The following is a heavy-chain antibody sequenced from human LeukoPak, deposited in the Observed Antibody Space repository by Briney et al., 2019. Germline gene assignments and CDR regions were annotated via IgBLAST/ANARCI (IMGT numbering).Heavy chain of an antibody. CDR1: GYTFTGHY. Sequence: GASVTVSCKASGYTFTGHYMHWVRQAPGQGREWMGWINPKSGGTNYAQKFQGRVTMTRDTSISTAYMELSRLRSDDTAVYYCARGPESYSSSWRPWFTVSTGYYFDYWGQGTLVTVSS. CDR3: ARGPESYSSSWRPWFTVSTGYYFDY. J-gene: IGHJ4*02. D-gene: IGHD6-13*01. V-gene: IGHV1-2*02. CDR2: INPKSGGT.